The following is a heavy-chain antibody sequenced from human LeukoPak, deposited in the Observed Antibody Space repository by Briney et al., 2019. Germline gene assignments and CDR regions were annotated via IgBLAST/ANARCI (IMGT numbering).Heavy chain of an antibody. J-gene: IGHJ4*02. CDR2: IYPGDSDT. CDR3: ATTKDYDSSGYSHFDY. D-gene: IGHD3-22*01. CDR1: GYSFTSYW. V-gene: IGHV5-51*01. Sequence: GESLKISCKGSGYSFTSYWIAWVRQMPGKGLEWMGVIYPGDSDTRYSPSFQGQVTISADKSISTAYLQWSSLKASDTAMYYCATTKDYDSSGYSHFDYWGQGTLVTVSS.